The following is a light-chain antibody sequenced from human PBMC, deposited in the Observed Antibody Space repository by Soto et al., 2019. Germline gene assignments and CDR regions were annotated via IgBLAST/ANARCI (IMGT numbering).Light chain of an antibody. CDR2: GAS. CDR3: QQYHNWPRT. J-gene: IGKJ1*01. V-gene: IGKV3D-15*01. Sequence: EIVMTQSPATLSVSPGERATLSCRASQSVSSNLAWYQQKPGQSPRLLINGASTRTTGIPARFSGGGSGTDFTLTIGSLQSEDLAVYYCQQYHNWPRTFGQGTKVDIK. CDR1: QSVSSN.